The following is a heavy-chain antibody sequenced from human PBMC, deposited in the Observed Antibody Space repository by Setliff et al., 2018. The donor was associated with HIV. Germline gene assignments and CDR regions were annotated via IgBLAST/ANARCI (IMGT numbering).Heavy chain of an antibody. CDR2: INPSGGST. Sequence: ASVKVSCKASGYTFTSYYLHWVRQAPGQGLEWMGIINPSGGSTTYAQKFQGRVTMTRDTSASTVYMELSSLRSEDTAVYYCARDVYFTLSGEVIRHYLDVWGKGTTVTVSS. CDR1: GYTFTSYY. D-gene: IGHD3-3*01. V-gene: IGHV1-46*01. CDR3: ARDVYFTLSGEVIRHYLDV. J-gene: IGHJ6*03.